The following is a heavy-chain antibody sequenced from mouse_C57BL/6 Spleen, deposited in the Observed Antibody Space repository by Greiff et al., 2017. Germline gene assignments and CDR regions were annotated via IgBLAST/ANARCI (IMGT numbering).Heavy chain of an antibody. J-gene: IGHJ3*01. D-gene: IGHD1-1*02. Sequence: EVQLQQSGAELVRPGASVKLSCTASGFNIKGYYMHWVKQRPEQGLEWIGRIDPEDGDTEYAPKFQGKATMTGDTSSNTAYLQLSSLTSEDTAVYYCFYGAWFAYWGQGTLVTVSA. V-gene: IGHV14-1*01. CDR3: FYGAWFAY. CDR1: GFNIKGYY. CDR2: IDPEDGDT.